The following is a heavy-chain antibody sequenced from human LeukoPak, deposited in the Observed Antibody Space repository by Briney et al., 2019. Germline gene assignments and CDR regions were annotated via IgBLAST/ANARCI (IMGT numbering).Heavy chain of an antibody. CDR1: GYTFTSYG. CDR3: ARDGNPYYYDSSGSLHY. D-gene: IGHD3-22*01. V-gene: IGHV1-18*01. Sequence: ASVKVSCKASGYTFTSYGISWVRQAPGQGLEWMGWISAYNGNTNYAQKLQGRVTMTTDTSTSTACMELRSLRSDDTAVYYCARDGNPYYYDSSGSLHYWGQGTLVTVSS. J-gene: IGHJ4*02. CDR2: ISAYNGNT.